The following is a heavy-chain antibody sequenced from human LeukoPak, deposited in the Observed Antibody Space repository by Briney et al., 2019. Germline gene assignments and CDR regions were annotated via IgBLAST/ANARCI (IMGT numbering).Heavy chain of an antibody. Sequence: ASVKVSCKASGYTFTGYYMHWVRQAPGQGLEWMGWINPNSGGINYAQKFQGRVTMTRDTSISTAYMELSRLRSDDTAVYYCARDIVVVPAAYKTYNWFDPWGQGTLVTVSS. V-gene: IGHV1-2*02. CDR3: ARDIVVVPAAYKTYNWFDP. J-gene: IGHJ5*02. CDR1: GYTFTGYY. CDR2: INPNSGGI. D-gene: IGHD2-2*01.